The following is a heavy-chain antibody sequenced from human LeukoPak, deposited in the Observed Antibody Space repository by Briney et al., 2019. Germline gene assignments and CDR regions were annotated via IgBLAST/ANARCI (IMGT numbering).Heavy chain of an antibody. V-gene: IGHV4-34*01. CDR1: GGSFSGYY. CDR3: ARLPARGGYCSSTSCYRRYYFDY. J-gene: IGHJ4*02. D-gene: IGHD2-2*01. Sequence: SETLSLTCAVYGGSFSGYYWSWIRQPPGKGLEWIGEINHSGSTNYNPSLKSRVTISVDTSKNQFSLKLSSVTAADTAVYYCARLPARGGYCSSTSCYRRYYFDYWGQGTLVTVSS. CDR2: INHSGST.